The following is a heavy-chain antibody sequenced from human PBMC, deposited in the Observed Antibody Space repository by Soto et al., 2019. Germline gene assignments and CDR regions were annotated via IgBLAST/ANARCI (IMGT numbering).Heavy chain of an antibody. CDR1: GGSISSHY. Sequence: SETLSLTCTVSGGSISSHYWSWIRQPPGKGLEWIGYVYYSGSTNYNPSLKSRVTISVDTSKNQFSLKLSSVTAADTAVYHCARGDYSDSSGLYFDYWGQGTLVTVSS. D-gene: IGHD3-22*01. CDR2: VYYSGST. CDR3: ARGDYSDSSGLYFDY. V-gene: IGHV4-59*11. J-gene: IGHJ4*02.